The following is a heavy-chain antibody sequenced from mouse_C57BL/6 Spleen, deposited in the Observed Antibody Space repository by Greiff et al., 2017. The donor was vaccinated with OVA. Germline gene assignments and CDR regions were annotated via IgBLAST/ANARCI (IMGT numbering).Heavy chain of an antibody. V-gene: IGHV1-64*01. CDR3: AISGGRYFDY. CDR1: GYTFTSYW. D-gene: IGHD6-2*01. Sequence: QVQLQQPGAELVKPGASVKLSCKASGYTFTSYWMHWVKQRPGQGLEWIGMIHPNSGSTNYNEKFKSKATLTVDKSSSAAYMQLSSLTSEDSAVYYCAISGGRYFDYWGQGTTLTVSS. CDR2: IHPNSGST. J-gene: IGHJ2*01.